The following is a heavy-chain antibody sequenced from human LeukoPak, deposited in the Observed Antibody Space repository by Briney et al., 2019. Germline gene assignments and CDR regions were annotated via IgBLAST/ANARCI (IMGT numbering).Heavy chain of an antibody. CDR1: GYTFTDYF. V-gene: IGHV1-2*02. CDR2: INPNSGDT. D-gene: IGHD2-15*01. CDR3: ARDGFIGSHYHDWLDP. Sequence: CASAKVSCNASGYTFTDYFIHWVPQAPGQRLEWMGWINPNSGDTRYAQKFQGRVTMTRDTSITTAYMELSSLRSDDTAVYYCARDGFIGSHYHDWLDPWGQGTLVTVSS. J-gene: IGHJ5*02.